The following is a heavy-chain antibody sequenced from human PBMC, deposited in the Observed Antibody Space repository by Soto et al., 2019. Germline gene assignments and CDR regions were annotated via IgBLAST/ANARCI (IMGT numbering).Heavy chain of an antibody. CDR1: GGSISSYH. J-gene: IGHJ5*02. V-gene: IGHV4-59*01. D-gene: IGHD6-19*01. CDR2: IYYTGST. Sequence: QVRLQESGPRLVKPSETLSLTCSVSGGSISSYHWSWIRQSPGKGLEWIGYIYYTGSTNYNPSLKSRVTISVDTSKNQFSLRLNSVTAADTAVYYCAREGIVVAGYDWFDPWGQGTLVTVSS. CDR3: AREGIVVAGYDWFDP.